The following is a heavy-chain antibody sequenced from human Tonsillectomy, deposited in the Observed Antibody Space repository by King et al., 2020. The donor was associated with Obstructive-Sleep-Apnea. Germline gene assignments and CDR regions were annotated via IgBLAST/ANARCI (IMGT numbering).Heavy chain of an antibody. CDR2: ISWNSGSI. J-gene: IGHJ6*02. CDR3: AKDMGEQYYYDSSGFIYYYYGMDV. V-gene: IGHV3-9*01. Sequence: VQLVESGGGLVQPGRSLRLSCAASGFTFDDYAMHWVRQAPGKGLEWVSGISWNSGSIGDADSVKGRFTISRDNAKNSLYLQMNSLRAEDTALYYCAKDMGEQYYYDSSGFIYYYYGMDVWGQGTTVTVSS. D-gene: IGHD3-22*01. CDR1: GFTFDDYA.